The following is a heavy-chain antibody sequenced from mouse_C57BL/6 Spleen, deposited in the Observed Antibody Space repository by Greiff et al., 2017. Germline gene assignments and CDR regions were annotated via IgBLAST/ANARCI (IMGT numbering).Heavy chain of an antibody. CDR1: GFTFSDYG. CDR3: ARGGGNYWFAY. Sequence: EVQRVESGGGLVKPGGSLKLSCAASGFTFSDYGMHWVRQAPEKGLEWVAYISSGSSTIYYADTVKGRFTISRDNAKNTLFLQMTSLRSEDTAMYYCARGGGNYWFAYWGQGTLVTVSA. J-gene: IGHJ3*01. D-gene: IGHD2-1*01. CDR2: ISSGSSTI. V-gene: IGHV5-17*01.